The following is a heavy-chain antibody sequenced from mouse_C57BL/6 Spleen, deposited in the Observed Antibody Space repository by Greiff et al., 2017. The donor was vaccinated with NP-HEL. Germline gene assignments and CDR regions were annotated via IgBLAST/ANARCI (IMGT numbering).Heavy chain of an antibody. CDR1: GYSITSGYY. V-gene: IGHV3-6*01. Sequence: EVKLVESGPGLVKPSQSLSLTCSVTGYSITSGYYWNWIRQFPGNKLEWMGYISYDGSNNYNPSLKNRISITRDTSKNQFFLKLNSVTTEDTATYYCAIYSTRFAYWGQGTLVTVSA. J-gene: IGHJ3*01. CDR3: AIYSTRFAY. D-gene: IGHD2-5*01. CDR2: ISYDGSN.